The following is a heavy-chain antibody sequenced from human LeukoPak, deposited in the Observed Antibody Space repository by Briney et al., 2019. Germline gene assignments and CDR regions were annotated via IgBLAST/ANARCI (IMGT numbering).Heavy chain of an antibody. CDR3: AKTPQYYYDSSGYYSLPYYFDY. D-gene: IGHD3-22*01. V-gene: IGHV3-23*01. Sequence: GGSLRLSCAASRFTFSSYGMSWVRQAPGKGLEWVSAIGGRDGSTYYADSVKGRFTISRDNSKSTLYLQMTSLRAEDTAVYYCAKTPQYYYDSSGYYSLPYYFDYWGQGTLVTVSS. CDR2: IGGRDGST. CDR1: RFTFSSYG. J-gene: IGHJ4*02.